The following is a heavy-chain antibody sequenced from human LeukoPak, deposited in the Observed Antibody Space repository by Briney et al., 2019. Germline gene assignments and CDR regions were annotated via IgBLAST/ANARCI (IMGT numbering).Heavy chain of an antibody. V-gene: IGHV3-49*04. CDR3: TRGPQDIVVVPAADDY. Sequence: GGSLRLSCTASGFTFGDYAMSWVRQAPGKGLEWVGFIRSKAYGGTTEYAASVKGRFTISRDDSKSIAYLQMNSLKTEDTAVYYCTRGPQDIVVVPAADDYWGQGTLVTVSS. CDR2: IRSKAYGGTT. D-gene: IGHD2-2*01. CDR1: GFTFGDYA. J-gene: IGHJ4*02.